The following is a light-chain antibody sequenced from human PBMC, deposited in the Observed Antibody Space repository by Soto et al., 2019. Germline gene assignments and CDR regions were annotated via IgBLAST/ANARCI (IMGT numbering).Light chain of an antibody. Sequence: EIVMAQSPVTLSVSPGEGATLSWRASQSVSSNLAWYQQKPGQAPRLLIYGASSRATGIPDRFTGSGSGTDFTLTISNLQSEDFAVYYCHQYNKWPPITFGQGTRLEIK. V-gene: IGKV3D-15*01. J-gene: IGKJ5*01. CDR1: QSVSSN. CDR2: GAS. CDR3: HQYNKWPPIT.